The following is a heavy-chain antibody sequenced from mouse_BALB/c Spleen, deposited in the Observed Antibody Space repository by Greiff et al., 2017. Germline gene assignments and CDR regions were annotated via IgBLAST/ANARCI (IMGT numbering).Heavy chain of an antibody. CDR2: ISSGGGST. J-gene: IGHJ2*01. Sequence: EVKLVESGGGLVKPGGSLKLSCAASGFAFSSYDMSWVRQTPEKRLEWVAYISSGGGSTYYPDSVKGRFTISRDNAKNTLYLQMSSLKSEDTAMYYCARAYDYDYFDYWGQGTTLTVSS. D-gene: IGHD2-4*01. V-gene: IGHV5-12-1*01. CDR1: GFAFSSYD. CDR3: ARAYDYDYFDY.